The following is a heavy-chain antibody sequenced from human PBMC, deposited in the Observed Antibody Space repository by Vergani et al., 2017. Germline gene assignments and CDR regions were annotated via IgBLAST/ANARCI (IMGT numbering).Heavy chain of an antibody. CDR1: GFTFSSYA. D-gene: IGHD3-16*02. CDR2: ISGSGGST. Sequence: EVQLLESGGGLVQPGGSLRLSCAASGFTFSSYAMSWVRQAPGKGLEWVSAISGSGGSTYYADSVKGRFTISRDNSKNTLYLQMTSLRAEDTAVYYCAKDPMITFGGVIVELDYWGQGTLVTVSS. CDR3: AKDPMITFGGVIVELDY. V-gene: IGHV3-23*01. J-gene: IGHJ4*02.